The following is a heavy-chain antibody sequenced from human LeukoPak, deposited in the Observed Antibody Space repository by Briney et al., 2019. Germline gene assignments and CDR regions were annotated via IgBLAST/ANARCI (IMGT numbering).Heavy chain of an antibody. D-gene: IGHD3-22*01. J-gene: IGHJ4*02. CDR1: GFTFSSYW. V-gene: IGHV3-7*03. CDR3: AKGVVRSYYYDSSGYYYFDY. CDR2: IKQDGSEK. Sequence: PGGSLRLSCAASGFTFSSYWMSWVRQAPGKGLEWVANIKQDGSEKCYVDSVKGRFTISRDNAKNSLYLQMNSLRAEDTAVYYCAKGVVRSYYYDSSGYYYFDYWGQGTLVTVSS.